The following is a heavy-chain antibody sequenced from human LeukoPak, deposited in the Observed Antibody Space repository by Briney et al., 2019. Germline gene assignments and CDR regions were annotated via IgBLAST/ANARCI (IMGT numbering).Heavy chain of an antibody. CDR2: ISGSGGST. Sequence: PGGSLRLSCAASGFTFSSYAMSWVRQAPGKGVEWVSAISGSGGSTYYADSVKGRFTISRDNSKNTLYLQMNSLRAEDTAVYYCAKIGAPYCGGDCYSFDYWGQGTLVTVSS. CDR1: GFTFSSYA. CDR3: AKIGAPYCGGDCYSFDY. J-gene: IGHJ4*02. D-gene: IGHD2-21*02. V-gene: IGHV3-23*01.